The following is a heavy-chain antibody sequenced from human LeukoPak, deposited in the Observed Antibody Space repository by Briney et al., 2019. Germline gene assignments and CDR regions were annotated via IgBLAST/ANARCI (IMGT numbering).Heavy chain of an antibody. V-gene: IGHV1-46*01. D-gene: IGHD3-22*01. CDR1: EYTFSKSY. CDR2: INPTDGDT. J-gene: IGHJ4*02. Sequence: GASVKVSCKASEYTFSKSYLHWVRQGPGQGLEWMGVINPTDGDTNYALKFRGRVTMTRDRSTNTVYMDLNSLRSEDTAVYFCARDAPRPYDYDIGSDYWGQGTLVIVSS. CDR3: ARDAPRPYDYDIGSDY.